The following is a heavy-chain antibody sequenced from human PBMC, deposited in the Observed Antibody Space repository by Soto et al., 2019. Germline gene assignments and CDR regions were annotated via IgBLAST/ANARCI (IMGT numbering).Heavy chain of an antibody. Sequence: QVQLVQSGAEVKKPGSSVKVSCKASGGTFSSYTISWVRQAPGQGLEWMGRIIPILGIANYAQKYQGRVTITEDKSTSTAYMELSRLRSEDTAVYYCARGTGITGTRVDFDYCGQGTLVTVSS. CDR1: GGTFSSYT. V-gene: IGHV1-69*02. CDR2: IIPILGIA. J-gene: IGHJ4*02. D-gene: IGHD1-7*01. CDR3: ARGTGITGTRVDFDY.